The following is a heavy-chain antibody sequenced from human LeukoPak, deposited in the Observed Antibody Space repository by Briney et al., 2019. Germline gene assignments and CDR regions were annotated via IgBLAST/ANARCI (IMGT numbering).Heavy chain of an antibody. J-gene: IGHJ4*02. D-gene: IGHD3-16*01. CDR3: ARVKGGFPYYFDY. CDR2: IYHSGST. V-gene: IGHV4-38-2*02. Sequence: PSETLSLTCTVSGYSISSGYYWGWIRQPPGKGLEWIGSIYHSGSTYYNPSLKSRVTISVDTPKNQFSLKLSSVTAADTAVYCCARVKGGFPYYFDYWGQGTLVTVSS. CDR1: GYSISSGYY.